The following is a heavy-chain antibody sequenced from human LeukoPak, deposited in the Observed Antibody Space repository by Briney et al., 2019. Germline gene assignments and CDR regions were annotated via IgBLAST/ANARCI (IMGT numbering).Heavy chain of an antibody. CDR1: GFTFDDYG. V-gene: IGHV3-20*04. D-gene: IGHD2-15*01. J-gene: IGHJ4*02. CDR3: ARDSLYCSGGSCYGWTYYFDY. Sequence: PGGSLRLSCAASGFTFDDYGMSWVRQAPGKGLEWVSGINWNGGSTGYADSVKGRFTISRDNAKNSLYLQMNSLRAEDTAVYYCARDSLYCSGGSCYGWTYYFDYWGQGTLVTVSS. CDR2: INWNGGST.